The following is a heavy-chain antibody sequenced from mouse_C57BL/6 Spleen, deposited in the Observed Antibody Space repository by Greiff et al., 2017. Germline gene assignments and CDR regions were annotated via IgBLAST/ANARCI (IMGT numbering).Heavy chain of an antibody. V-gene: IGHV1-22*01. CDR3: ASPLYDYGPYWYFDV. Sequence: EVKLQQSGPELVKPGASVKMSCKASGYTFTDYNMHWVKQSHGKSLEWIGYINPNNGGTSYNQKFKGKATLTVNKSSSTAYMELRSLTSEDSAVYYCASPLYDYGPYWYFDVWGTGTTVTVSS. CDR1: GYTFTDYN. D-gene: IGHD2-4*01. J-gene: IGHJ1*03. CDR2: INPNNGGT.